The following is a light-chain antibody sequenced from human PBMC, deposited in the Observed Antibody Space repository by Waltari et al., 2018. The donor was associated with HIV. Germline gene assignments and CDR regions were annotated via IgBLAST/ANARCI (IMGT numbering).Light chain of an antibody. CDR1: SSDVGSYTL. Sequence: QSALTQPASVSGSPGQSITISCTGSSSDVGSYTLVSWYQQHPGKAPKLMIFEGINRPSWVSKRFAGSKSGNTASLTISGLQAEDDADYYCCSYAGSSNWVFGGGTKLTVL. CDR2: EGI. V-gene: IGLV2-23*01. CDR3: CSYAGSSNWV. J-gene: IGLJ3*02.